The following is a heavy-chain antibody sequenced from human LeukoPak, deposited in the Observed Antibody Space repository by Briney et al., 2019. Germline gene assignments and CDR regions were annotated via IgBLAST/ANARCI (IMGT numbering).Heavy chain of an antibody. Sequence: GGSLRLSCAASGFTFNNHAVSWVRQAPGVGLEWVPGISGSDGTTNYADSVKGRFTVSRDNSKNTLYLQMNSLRGEETAVYYCAKGLSSSTWADFDYWGQGTLVTVSS. CDR1: GFTFNNHA. CDR3: AKGLSSSTWADFDY. D-gene: IGHD6-13*01. CDR2: ISGSDGTT. V-gene: IGHV3-23*01. J-gene: IGHJ4*02.